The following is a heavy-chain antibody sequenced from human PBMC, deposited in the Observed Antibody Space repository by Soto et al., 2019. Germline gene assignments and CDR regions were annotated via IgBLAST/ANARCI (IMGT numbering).Heavy chain of an antibody. CDR2: IYHSGST. J-gene: IGHJ5*02. V-gene: IGHV4-59*01. D-gene: IGHD6-25*01. CDR1: GGSISSYY. Sequence: SETLSLTCTVSGGSISSYYWSWIRQPPGKGLEWIGYIYHSGSTNYNPSLKSRVTISVDTSKNQFFLKLSSVTAADTAVYYCARPHGGSSGWDNWFDPWGQGTLVTVSS. CDR3: ARPHGGSSGWDNWFDP.